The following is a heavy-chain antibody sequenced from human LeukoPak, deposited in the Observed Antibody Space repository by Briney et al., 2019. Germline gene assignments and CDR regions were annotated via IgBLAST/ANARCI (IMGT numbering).Heavy chain of an antibody. D-gene: IGHD2-15*01. J-gene: IGHJ4*02. V-gene: IGHV1-46*03. CDR3: ATGGGCSCGSCYFDY. CDR1: GYTFTSYY. CDR2: INPSGSST. Sequence: GASVKVSCTASGYTFTSYYMHWVRQAPGQGLEWMGLINPSGSSTIYAQKFQGRVTMTRDTSTSTLYLQLNSLRSEDTAVYYCATGGGCSCGSCYFDYWGQGTLVTVSS.